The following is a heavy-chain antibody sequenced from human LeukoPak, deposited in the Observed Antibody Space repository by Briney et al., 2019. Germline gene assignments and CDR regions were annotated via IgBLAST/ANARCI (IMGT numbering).Heavy chain of an antibody. CDR3: ARDLVGGWDDSSGYYYGYFDY. D-gene: IGHD3-22*01. V-gene: IGHV3-21*01. J-gene: IGHJ4*02. CDR1: GFTFSSYS. CDR2: ISSSSSYI. Sequence: PGGSLRLSCAASGFTFSSYSMNWVRQAPGKGLEWVSSISSSSSYIYYADSVKGRFTISRDSAKNSLYLQMNSLRAEDTAVYYCARDLVGGWDDSSGYYYGYFDYWGQGTLVTVSS.